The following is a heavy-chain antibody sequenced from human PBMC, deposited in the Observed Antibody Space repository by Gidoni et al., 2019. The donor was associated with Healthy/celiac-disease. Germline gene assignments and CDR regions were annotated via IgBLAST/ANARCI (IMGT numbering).Heavy chain of an antibody. CDR1: GGTFSSYA. J-gene: IGHJ4*02. Sequence: QVQLVQSGAEVKKPGSSVKVSCKASGGTFSSYAISWVRQAPGQGLEWMGGIIPIFGTANYAQKFQGRVTITADESTSTAYMELSSLRSEDTAVYYCARDALGSGTTLGYYYFDYWGQGTLVTVSS. V-gene: IGHV1-69*01. CDR2: IIPIFGTA. CDR3: ARDALGSGTTLGYYYFDY. D-gene: IGHD1-1*01.